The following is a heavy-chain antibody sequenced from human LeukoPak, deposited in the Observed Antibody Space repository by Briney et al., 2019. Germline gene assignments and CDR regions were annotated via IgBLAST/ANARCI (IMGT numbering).Heavy chain of an antibody. V-gene: IGHV4-34*01. Sequence: PSETLSLTCAVYGGSFSGYYWSWIRQPPGKGLEWIGEINHSGSTNYNPSLKSRVTISVDTSKNQFSLKLSSVTAADTAVYYCARRGYHSSGYYDYWGQGTLVTVSS. D-gene: IGHD3-22*01. CDR2: INHSGST. CDR3: ARRGYHSSGYYDY. J-gene: IGHJ4*02. CDR1: GGSFSGYY.